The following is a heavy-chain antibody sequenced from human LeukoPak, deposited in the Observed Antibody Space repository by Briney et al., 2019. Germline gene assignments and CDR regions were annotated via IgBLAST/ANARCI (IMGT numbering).Heavy chain of an antibody. CDR2: IIPIFGTA. J-gene: IGHJ6*03. V-gene: IGHV1-69*05. Sequence: SVKVSCKASGGTFSSYAISWVRQAPGQGLEWMGRIIPIFGTANYAQKFQGRVTITTDESTSTAYMELSSLRSEDTDVYYCAREIAAAALGGVFVYYYMDVWGKGTTVTVSS. CDR3: AREIAAAALGGVFVYYYMDV. CDR1: GGTFSSYA. D-gene: IGHD6-25*01.